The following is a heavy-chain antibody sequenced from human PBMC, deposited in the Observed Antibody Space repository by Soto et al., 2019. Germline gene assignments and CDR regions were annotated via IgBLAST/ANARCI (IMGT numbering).Heavy chain of an antibody. V-gene: IGHV3-30*09. CDR3: AKPPDWYSSPHSFNI. CDR2: ISYDGSNK. D-gene: IGHD6-19*01. J-gene: IGHJ3*02. CDR1: GFTFSSYA. Sequence: PGGSLRLACAASGFTFSSYAMHWVRQAPGKGLEWVAVISYDGSNKYYADSVKGRFAISRDNSKNTLFLQMNSLRAEDTALYYSAKPPDWYSSPHSFNIWGKGTVVTVPS.